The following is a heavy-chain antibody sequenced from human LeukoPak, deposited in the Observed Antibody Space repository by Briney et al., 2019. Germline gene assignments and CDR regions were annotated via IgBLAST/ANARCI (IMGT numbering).Heavy chain of an antibody. J-gene: IGHJ4*02. CDR1: GFTVSSNY. Sequence: PGGSLRLSCAASGFTVSSNYMSSGRQAPGKGLEWVSVIYSGVSTYYADSVKGRFTISRDNSKNTLYLQMNSLRAEDTAVYYCARRAGAYSHPYDYWGQGTLVTVSS. V-gene: IGHV3-53*01. CDR2: IYSGVST. D-gene: IGHD4/OR15-4a*01. CDR3: ARRAGAYSHPYDY.